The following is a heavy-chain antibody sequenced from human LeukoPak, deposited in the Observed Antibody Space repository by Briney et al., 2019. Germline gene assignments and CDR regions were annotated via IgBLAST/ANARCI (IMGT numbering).Heavy chain of an antibody. CDR3: ARDLAVAGTNYFDF. J-gene: IGHJ4*02. D-gene: IGHD6-19*01. Sequence: GSLRLSCAASGFTFDDYAMHWVRQPPGKGLEWIGEVFHSGSTNYNPSLKSRVTISIDKSKNQFSLEVTSVTAADTAIYYCARDLAVAGTNYFDFWGQGVLVTVSS. CDR2: VFHSGST. V-gene: IGHV4-34*12. CDR1: GFTFDDYA.